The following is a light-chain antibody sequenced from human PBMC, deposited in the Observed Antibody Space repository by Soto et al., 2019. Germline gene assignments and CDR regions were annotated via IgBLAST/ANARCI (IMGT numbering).Light chain of an antibody. CDR2: DVS. CDR1: SSDDGGYNY. V-gene: IGLV2-14*03. Sequence: QSVLTKPASSSGSPGQSISISCTGTSSDDGGYNYVSWYQHHPGKAPKLMIYDVSNRPSGVSNRFSGSKSGNTASLTISGLQPEDEADYYCSSYTTSNTRQIVFGTGTKVTVL. J-gene: IGLJ1*01. CDR3: SSYTTSNTRQIV.